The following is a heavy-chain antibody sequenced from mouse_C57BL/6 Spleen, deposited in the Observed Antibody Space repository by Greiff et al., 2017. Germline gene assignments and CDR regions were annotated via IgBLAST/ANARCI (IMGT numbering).Heavy chain of an antibody. V-gene: IGHV3-6*01. CDR1: GYSITSGYY. J-gene: IGHJ4*01. CDR2: ISYDGSN. D-gene: IGHD1-1*01. Sequence: VQLKESGPGLVKPSQSLSLTCSVTGYSITSGYYWNWIRQFPGNKLEWMGYISYDGSNNYNPYLKNRISITRDTSKNQFFLKLNSVTTEDTATYYCARDRRITTVVASMDYWGQGTSVTVSS. CDR3: ARDRRITTVVASMDY.